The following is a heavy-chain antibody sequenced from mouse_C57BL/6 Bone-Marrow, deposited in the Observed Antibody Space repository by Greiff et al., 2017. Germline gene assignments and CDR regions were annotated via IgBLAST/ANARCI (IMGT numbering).Heavy chain of an antibody. J-gene: IGHJ1*03. CDR3: ARPYYSNYWYFDV. CDR1: GYTFTSYW. D-gene: IGHD2-5*01. CDR2: LYPGSGST. V-gene: IGHV1-55*01. Sequence: QVQLQQPGAELVKPGASVKMSCKASGYTFTSYWITWVKQRPGQGLEWIGDLYPGSGSTNYNEKFKSKATLAVDTSSSTAYMQLSSLTSEDSAVYYCARPYYSNYWYFDVWGTGTTVTVSS.